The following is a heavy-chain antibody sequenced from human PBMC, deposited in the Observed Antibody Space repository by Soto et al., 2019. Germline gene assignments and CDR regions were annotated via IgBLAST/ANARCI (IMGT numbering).Heavy chain of an antibody. Sequence: SETLSLTCTVSGGSIRSYYWSWIRQPPGKGLEWIGYIYYSGSTNYNPSLKSRVTISVDTSKNQFSLKLSSVTAADTAVYYCARLVTPGYYFDYWGQGTLVTVSS. CDR1: GGSIRSYY. J-gene: IGHJ4*02. CDR3: ARLVTPGYYFDY. CDR2: IYYSGST. D-gene: IGHD4-4*01. V-gene: IGHV4-59*01.